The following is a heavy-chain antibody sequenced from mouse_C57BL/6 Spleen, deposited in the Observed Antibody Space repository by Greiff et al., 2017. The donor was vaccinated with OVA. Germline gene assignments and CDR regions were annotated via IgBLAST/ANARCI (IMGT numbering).Heavy chain of an antibody. D-gene: IGHD2-1*01. CDR2: IRLKSDNYAT. V-gene: IGHV6-3*01. Sequence: EVMLVESGGGLVQPGGSMKLSCVASGFTFSNYWMNWVRQSPEKGLEWVAQIRLKSDNYATHYAESVKGRFTISRDDSKSSVYLQMNNLRAEDTGIYYCTGGKTTISSSYWYFDVWGTGTTVTVSS. CDR3: TGGKTTISSSYWYFDV. CDR1: GFTFSNYW. J-gene: IGHJ1*03.